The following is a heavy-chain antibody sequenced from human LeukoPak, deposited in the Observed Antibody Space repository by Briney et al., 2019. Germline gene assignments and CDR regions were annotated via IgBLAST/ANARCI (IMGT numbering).Heavy chain of an antibody. CDR1: GFTFSSYA. D-gene: IGHD3-22*01. J-gene: IGHJ4*02. V-gene: IGHV3-23*01. CDR3: AKGPHYYDNSGNYFDY. CDR2: ISGSGGST. Sequence: GGSLRLPCAAFGFTFSSYAMSWVRQAPGKGLEWVSAISGSGGSTYYADSVKGRFTISRDNSKNTLYLQMNSLRAEDTAVYYCAKGPHYYDNSGNYFDYWGQGTLVTVSS.